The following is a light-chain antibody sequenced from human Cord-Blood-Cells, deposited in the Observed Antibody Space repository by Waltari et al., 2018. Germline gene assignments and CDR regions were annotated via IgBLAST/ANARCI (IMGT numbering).Light chain of an antibody. Sequence: SYELTQPPSVSVPPGQTASITCSGDKLGDKYACWYQQKPGQSPVLVIYQDSKRPSGIPERFSGSNSGNTATLTISGTQAMDEADYYCQAWDSSMGVFGGGTKLTVL. V-gene: IGLV3-1*01. CDR3: QAWDSSMGV. CDR2: QDS. CDR1: KLGDKY. J-gene: IGLJ3*02.